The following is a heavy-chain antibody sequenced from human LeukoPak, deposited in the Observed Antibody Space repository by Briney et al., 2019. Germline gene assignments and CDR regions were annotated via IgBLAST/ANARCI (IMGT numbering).Heavy chain of an antibody. D-gene: IGHD3-3*01. CDR1: GYTFTNYA. V-gene: IGHV1-3*03. Sequence: ASVKVSCKASGYTFTNYAMHWVRQAPGQRLEWMGWINAGNGNTKYSQEFQGRVTISRDTSASTAYMELSSLTSEDTAVYYCARVTAFRSGYYYWGQGTLVSVSS. CDR2: INAGNGNT. CDR3: ARVTAFRSGYYY. J-gene: IGHJ4*02.